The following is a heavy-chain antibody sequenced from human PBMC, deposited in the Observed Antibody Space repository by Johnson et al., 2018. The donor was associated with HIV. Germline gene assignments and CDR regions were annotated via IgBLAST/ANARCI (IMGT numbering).Heavy chain of an antibody. V-gene: IGHV3-33*01. Sequence: QVQLVESGGGVVQPGRSPRLSCAASGFTLSSYDIHWVRQTPAKGLEWVAVIWFDGSNKYYADSVKGRFTISRDNSKNTLYLQMNSLRADDTAVYYCASPPDAFDIWGQGTMVTVSS. J-gene: IGHJ3*02. CDR2: IWFDGSNK. CDR1: GFTLSSYD. CDR3: ASPPDAFDI.